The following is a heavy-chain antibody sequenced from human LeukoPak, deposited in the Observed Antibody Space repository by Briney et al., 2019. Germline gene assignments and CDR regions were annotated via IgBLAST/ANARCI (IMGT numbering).Heavy chain of an antibody. CDR1: GGSISSNTHY. J-gene: IGHJ4*02. V-gene: IGHV4-39*01. CDR3: ARNFRTDIRIDY. Sequence: PSETLSLTCTVSGGSISSNTHYWVWVRQPPGKGLEWIGSIYYTGSTYFSPSPKSRVAISVDTSKSQFSLKLSSVTAADTAVYFCARNFRTDIRIDYWGQGTLVTVSP. D-gene: IGHD3/OR15-3a*01. CDR2: IYYTGST.